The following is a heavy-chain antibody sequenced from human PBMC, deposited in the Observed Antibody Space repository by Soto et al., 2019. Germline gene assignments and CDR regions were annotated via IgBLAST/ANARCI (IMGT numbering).Heavy chain of an antibody. D-gene: IGHD2-15*01. CDR2: IIPILGIA. J-gene: IGHJ5*02. Sequence: QVQLVQSGAEVKKPGSSVKVSCKASGGTFSSYTISWVRQAPGQGLEWMGRIIPILGIANYAQKFEGRVTITADKSPSTAYLELSSLRSEDTAVYYCVGTLGYCSGGSCYKFDPWGQGTLVTVSS. V-gene: IGHV1-69*02. CDR3: VGTLGYCSGGSCYKFDP. CDR1: GGTFSSYT.